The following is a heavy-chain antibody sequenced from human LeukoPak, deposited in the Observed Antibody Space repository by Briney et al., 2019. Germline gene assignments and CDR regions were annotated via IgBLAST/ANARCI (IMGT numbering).Heavy chain of an antibody. CDR2: ISSSSSTI. CDR1: GFTFSSYS. V-gene: IGHV3-48*04. D-gene: IGHD2-21*01. CDR3: ATTGDPGDFGY. Sequence: PGGSLRLSCAASGFTFSSYSMNWVRQAPGKGLEWVSYISSSSSTIYYADSVKGRFTISRDNAKNSLYLQMNSLRAEDTAVYYCATTGDPGDFGYWGQGTLVTVSS. J-gene: IGHJ4*02.